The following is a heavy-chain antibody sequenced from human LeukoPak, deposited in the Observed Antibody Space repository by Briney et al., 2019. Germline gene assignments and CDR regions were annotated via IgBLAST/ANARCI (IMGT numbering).Heavy chain of an antibody. D-gene: IGHD6-13*01. CDR2: IYPGYSDA. J-gene: IGHJ5*02. Sequence: GEPLKISCKISGYRLTNNWIGWVRQVPGKGLEWMGLIYPGYSDAKYSPSFQGQVTLSVDTSISTAYLQLGGLRASDTAIYYCVRFALSSSLDHWGQGTLVTVSS. CDR3: VRFALSSSLDH. CDR1: GYRLTNNW. V-gene: IGHV5-51*01.